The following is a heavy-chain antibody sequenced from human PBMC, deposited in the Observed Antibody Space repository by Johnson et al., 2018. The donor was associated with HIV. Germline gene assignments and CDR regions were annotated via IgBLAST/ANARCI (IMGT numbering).Heavy chain of an antibody. Sequence: QVQLVESGGGLVQPGGSLRLSCAPSGFIFNNYGMHWVRQAPGKGLEWVAVIRYDETNKYYADSVKGRFTISRDNSKNTLYLQMNSLRDEDTALYYCAKDRSGGALGAFDIWGQGTMVTVSS. J-gene: IGHJ3*02. D-gene: IGHD2-15*01. CDR2: IRYDETNK. CDR3: AKDRSGGALGAFDI. CDR1: GFIFNNYG. V-gene: IGHV3-30*02.